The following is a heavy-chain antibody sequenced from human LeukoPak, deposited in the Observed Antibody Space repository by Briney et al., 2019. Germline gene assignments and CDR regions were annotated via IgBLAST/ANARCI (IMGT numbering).Heavy chain of an antibody. V-gene: IGHV3-7*01. Sequence: PGGSLRLSCAVSGFTFSSYWMSWVSQAPGKGVEWVANIKQDGSDKYYVDSVKGRFTISRDNAKNSLYLQMNSLRAQDTAVYYCARHGGNSGYHYYYMDAWGKGTTVTISS. D-gene: IGHD4-23*01. CDR3: ARHGGNSGYHYYYMDA. CDR1: GFTFSSYW. CDR2: IKQDGSDK. J-gene: IGHJ6*03.